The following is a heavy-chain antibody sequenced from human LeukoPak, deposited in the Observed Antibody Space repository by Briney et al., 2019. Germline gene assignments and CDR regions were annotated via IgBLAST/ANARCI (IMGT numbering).Heavy chain of an antibody. Sequence: GASVKVSCKASGYIFTSYNIYWVRQAPGQGLEWMGIINPSGGSTNYAQKFQGRVTMTRDTSTSTVYMELSSLRAEDTAVYYCARDLSGIAGYTYGRGIDYWGQGTLVTVSS. CDR1: GYIFTSYN. CDR2: INPSGGST. CDR3: ARDLSGIAGYTYGRGIDY. D-gene: IGHD5-18*01. J-gene: IGHJ4*02. V-gene: IGHV1-46*01.